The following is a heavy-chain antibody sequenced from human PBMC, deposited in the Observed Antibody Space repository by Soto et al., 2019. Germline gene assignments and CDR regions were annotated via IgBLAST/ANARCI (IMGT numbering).Heavy chain of an antibody. Sequence: QITLKESGPTLVEPTQTLTLTCSFSGFSLSSSGEGVGCIRQSPGKALEWLAFIYWDDAKRYSPSLRTRLTISNDTSINQVVLIMTNMDPVDTATYYGAYRQAYGGSWDYGWFAPWGQGTLVTDSS. D-gene: IGHD4-17*01. CDR2: IYWDDAK. CDR3: AYRQAYGGSWDYGWFAP. J-gene: IGHJ5*02. CDR1: GFSLSSSGEG. V-gene: IGHV2-5*02.